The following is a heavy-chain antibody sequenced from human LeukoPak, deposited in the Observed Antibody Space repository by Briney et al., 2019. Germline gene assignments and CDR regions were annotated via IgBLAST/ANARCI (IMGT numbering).Heavy chain of an antibody. Sequence: SQTLSLTCTVSGGSISSGSYYWSWIRQPAGNGLEWIGRIYTSGSTNYNPSLKSRVTISVDTSKNQFSLKLSSVTAADTAVYYCARTSSTSSYMDVWGKGTTVTVSS. D-gene: IGHD2-2*01. V-gene: IGHV4-61*02. CDR2: IYTSGST. CDR1: GGSISSGSYY. CDR3: ARTSSTSSYMDV. J-gene: IGHJ6*03.